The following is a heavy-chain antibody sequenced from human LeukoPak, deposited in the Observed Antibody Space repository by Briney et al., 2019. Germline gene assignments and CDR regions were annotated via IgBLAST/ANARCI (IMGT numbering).Heavy chain of an antibody. D-gene: IGHD3-16*01. CDR3: ARAHHVLGALPPDY. CDR2: ISWNSGSI. Sequence: GGSLRLSCAASGFTFDDYAMHWVRQAPGKGLEWVSGISWNSGSIGYADSVKGRFTISRDNAKNSLYLQMNSLRAEDTAVYYCARAHHVLGALPPDYWGQGTLVTVSS. V-gene: IGHV3-9*01. CDR1: GFTFDDYA. J-gene: IGHJ4*02.